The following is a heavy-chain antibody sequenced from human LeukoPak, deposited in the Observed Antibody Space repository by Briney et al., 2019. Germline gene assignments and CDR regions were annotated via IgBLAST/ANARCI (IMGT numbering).Heavy chain of an antibody. J-gene: IGHJ4*02. CDR2: INSSSSYI. V-gene: IGHV3-21*01. CDR1: GFTFSSYS. D-gene: IGHD3-10*01. CDR3: AVWFGDFDY. Sequence: GVSLRLSCAASGFTFSSYSMNWVRQAPGKGLEWVSSINSSSSYIYYADSVKGRFTISRDNAKNSLYLQMNSLRAEDTAVYYCAVWFGDFDYWGQGTLVTVSS.